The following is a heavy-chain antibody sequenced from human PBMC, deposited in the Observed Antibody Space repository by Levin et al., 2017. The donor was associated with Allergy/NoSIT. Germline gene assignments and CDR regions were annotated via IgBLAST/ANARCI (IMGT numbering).Heavy chain of an antibody. J-gene: IGHJ4*02. CDR2: IWYDGSIK. V-gene: IGHV3-33*01. CDR3: ARDSSAWYIAS. D-gene: IGHD6-19*01. CDR1: GFTFSSYG. Sequence: SCAASGFTFSSYGMHWVRQAPGKGLEWVAVIWYDGSIKDYAESVKGRFTISRDNSKNTLNLQMSSLRAEDTALYYCARDSSAWYIASWGQGTLVTVSS.